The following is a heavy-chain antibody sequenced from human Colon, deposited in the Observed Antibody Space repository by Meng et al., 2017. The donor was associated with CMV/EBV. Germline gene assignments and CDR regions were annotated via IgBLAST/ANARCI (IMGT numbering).Heavy chain of an antibody. V-gene: IGHV3-23*01. Sequence: GGSLRLSCAASGFTFGNYAMTWVRQAPGKGLEWVASISASGGTTYYADAVKGRFTISRDTSKDTVYLQMSSLRAEDTALYYCARELGYDFWSGFYVWGQGTLVTVSS. D-gene: IGHD3-3*01. CDR1: GFTFGNYA. J-gene: IGHJ4*02. CDR3: ARELGYDFWSGFYV. CDR2: ISASGGTT.